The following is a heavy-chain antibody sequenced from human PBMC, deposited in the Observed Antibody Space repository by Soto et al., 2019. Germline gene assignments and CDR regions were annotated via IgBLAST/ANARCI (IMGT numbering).Heavy chain of an antibody. J-gene: IGHJ5*02. Sequence: GGSLRLSCAASGFTFSSYSMNWVRQAPGKGLEWVSSISSSSSYIYYADSVKGRFTISRDNAKNSLYLQMNSLRAEDTAVYYCASCQLILEPSSSLDPWGQGTLVTVSS. D-gene: IGHD3-3*01. CDR1: GFTFSSYS. CDR3: ASCQLILEPSSSLDP. V-gene: IGHV3-21*01. CDR2: ISSSSSYI.